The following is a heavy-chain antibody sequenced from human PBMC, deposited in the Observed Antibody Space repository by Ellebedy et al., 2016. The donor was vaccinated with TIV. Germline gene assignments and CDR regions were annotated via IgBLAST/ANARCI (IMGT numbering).Heavy chain of an antibody. CDR2: IYDSGST. Sequence: MPSETLSLTCTVSGDSISSSVYYWSWIRQPPGKGLEWIGSIYDSGSTNYNTSLKSRVPISIDTSKNQFSRRLSSVTAADTAAYCCARLDTALVTVEDYYYFMDVWGKGTTVTVS. J-gene: IGHJ6*03. CDR1: GDSISSSVYY. D-gene: IGHD5-18*01. CDR3: ARLDTALVTVEDYYYFMDV. V-gene: IGHV4-61*08.